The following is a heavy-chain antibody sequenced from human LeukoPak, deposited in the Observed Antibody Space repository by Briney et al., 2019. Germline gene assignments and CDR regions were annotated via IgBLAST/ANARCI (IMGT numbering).Heavy chain of an antibody. D-gene: IGHD1-26*01. Sequence: GGSLRLSCAGSGFTFSSCAMSWVRQAPGKGLEWVSTISGSGGAGTYYADSVKGRFTVSRDNSRNTLYLPMNSLRAEDTAVYYCVKDRGGSPFYGMDVWGQGTTVTVSS. CDR1: GFTFSSCA. J-gene: IGHJ6*02. V-gene: IGHV3-23*01. CDR2: ISGSGGAGT. CDR3: VKDRGGSPFYGMDV.